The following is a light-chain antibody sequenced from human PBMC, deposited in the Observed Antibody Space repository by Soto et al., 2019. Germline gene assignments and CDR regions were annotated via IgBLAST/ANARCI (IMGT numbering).Light chain of an antibody. J-gene: IGLJ1*01. Sequence: QAVLTQPASVSGSPGQSITISCTGTSSDVGSYDYVSWYQQHTGKAPKLMIYEVSNRPSGVSNRFSGSKSGNTASLTISGLQAEDEADYYCSSYTSSGTDVFGAGTKLTVL. CDR3: SSYTSSGTDV. V-gene: IGLV2-14*01. CDR2: EVS. CDR1: SSDVGSYDY.